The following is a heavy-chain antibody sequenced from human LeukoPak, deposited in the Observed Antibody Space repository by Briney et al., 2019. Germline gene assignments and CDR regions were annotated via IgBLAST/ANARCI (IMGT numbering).Heavy chain of an antibody. V-gene: IGHV4-39*01. J-gene: IGHJ4*02. CDR2: MYYSGNT. CDR1: GGSISSSSHY. Sequence: SETLSLTCTVSGGSISSSSHYWGWIRQPPGKGLEWIGTMYYSGNTYYNPSLKSRVTISVDTSKNQISLKLSSVTAADTAVYYCARQPAGDYVSDYWGQGTLVTVSS. D-gene: IGHD4-17*01. CDR3: ARQPAGDYVSDY.